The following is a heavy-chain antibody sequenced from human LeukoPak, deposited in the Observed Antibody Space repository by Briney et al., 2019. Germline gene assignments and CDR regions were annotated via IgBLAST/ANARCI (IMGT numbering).Heavy chain of an antibody. Sequence: ASLKVSCKASGYTFTSYDINWVRQATGQGLEWMGWMNPNSGNTGYAQKFQGRVTITRNTSISTAYMELSSLRSEDTAVYYCARGPLLGYCSSTSCYTNWFDPWGQGTLVTVSS. CDR2: MNPNSGNT. J-gene: IGHJ5*02. CDR1: GYTFTSYD. D-gene: IGHD2-2*02. V-gene: IGHV1-8*01. CDR3: ARGPLLGYCSSTSCYTNWFDP.